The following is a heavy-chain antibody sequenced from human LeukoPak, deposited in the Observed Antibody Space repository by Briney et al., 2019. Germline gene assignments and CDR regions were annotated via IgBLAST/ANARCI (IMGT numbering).Heavy chain of an antibody. V-gene: IGHV2-5*02. CDR3: AHGRSLRQLLYYFDY. CDR2: IYWDDDK. CDR1: WFSLSTSGVG. D-gene: IGHD2-2*01. J-gene: IGHJ4*02. Sequence: ESGPTLVKPSQTLTLTCTFSWFSLSTSGVGVGWIRQPPGKALEWLALIYWDDDKRYSPSLKSRLTITKDTSKNQVVLTLTNMDPVDTATYYCAHGRSLRQLLYYFDYWGQGTLVTVSS.